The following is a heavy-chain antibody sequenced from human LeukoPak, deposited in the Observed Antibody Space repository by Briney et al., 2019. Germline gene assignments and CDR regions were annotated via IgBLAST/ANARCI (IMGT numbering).Heavy chain of an antibody. J-gene: IGHJ4*02. CDR3: ARGDCSGGSCYLFDY. CDR2: FYSTGST. V-gene: IGHV4-4*07. Sequence: SETLSLTCTVSGGSISSYYWTWIRQPAGKGLEWIGRFYSTGSTNYNPSLKSRVTISVDTSKNQFSLKLSSVTAADTAVYYCARGDCSGGSCYLFDYWGQGALVTVSS. D-gene: IGHD2-15*01. CDR1: GGSISSYY.